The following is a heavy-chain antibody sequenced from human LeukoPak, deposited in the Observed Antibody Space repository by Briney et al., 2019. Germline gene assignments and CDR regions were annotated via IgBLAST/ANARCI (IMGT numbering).Heavy chain of an antibody. V-gene: IGHV1-46*01. CDR2: INPTGDTT. CDR1: GYTFTSRY. Sequence: GASVKVSCKASGYTFTSRYMHWVRQAPGQGREWMGVINPTGDTTRYAQKFQGRVTMTRDTSISTAYMELSRLRSDDTAVYYCARDLSITWIRDYWGQGTLVTVSS. J-gene: IGHJ4*02. CDR3: ARDLSITWIRDY. D-gene: IGHD2/OR15-2a*01.